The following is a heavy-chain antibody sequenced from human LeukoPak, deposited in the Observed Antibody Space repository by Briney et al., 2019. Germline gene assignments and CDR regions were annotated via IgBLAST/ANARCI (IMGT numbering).Heavy chain of an antibody. CDR2: INHSGST. CDR3: AREGWLRLGTFDY. Sequence: PSETLSLTCTVSGGSISSSNWWGWVRQPPGKGLEWIGEINHSGSTNYNLSLKSRVTISIDTSKNQFSLKLSSVTAADTAVYYCAREGWLRLGTFDYWGQGTLVTVSS. CDR1: GGSISSSNW. J-gene: IGHJ4*02. V-gene: IGHV4-4*02. D-gene: IGHD5-12*01.